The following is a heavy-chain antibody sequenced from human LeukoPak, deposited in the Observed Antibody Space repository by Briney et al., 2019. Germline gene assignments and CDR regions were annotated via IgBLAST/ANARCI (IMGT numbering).Heavy chain of an antibody. Sequence: GGSLRLSCAASGFTFSSYGMHWVRQAPGKGLEWVAFIRDDGSNKYYADSVKGRFTISRDNSRNTLYLQMNSLRAEDTAVYYCARDGVPAGADYWGQGTLVTVSS. CDR2: IRDDGSNK. CDR3: ARDGVPAGADY. J-gene: IGHJ4*02. D-gene: IGHD2-2*01. V-gene: IGHV3-30*02. CDR1: GFTFSSYG.